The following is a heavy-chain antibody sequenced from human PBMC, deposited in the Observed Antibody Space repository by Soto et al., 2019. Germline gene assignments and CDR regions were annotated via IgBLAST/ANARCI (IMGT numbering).Heavy chain of an antibody. D-gene: IGHD3-16*02. CDR2: IYYSGST. J-gene: IGHJ6*02. Sequence: KPSETLSLTCTVSGGSISSSSYYWGWIRQPPGKGLEWIGSIYYSGSTYYNPSLKSRVTISVDTSKNQFSPKLSSVTAADTAVYYCARRRTSMITLGGVIARYYYYGMDVWGQGTTVTVSS. CDR1: GGSISSSSYY. V-gene: IGHV4-39*01. CDR3: ARRRTSMITLGGVIARYYYYGMDV.